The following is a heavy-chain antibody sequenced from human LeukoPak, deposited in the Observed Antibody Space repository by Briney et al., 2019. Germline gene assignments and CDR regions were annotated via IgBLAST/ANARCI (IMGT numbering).Heavy chain of an antibody. D-gene: IGHD6-6*01. CDR2: IYSGGST. J-gene: IGHJ4*02. CDR1: GFTVSSNY. V-gene: IGHV3-53*01. CDR3: AKDLPPIIAAQGY. Sequence: GGSLRLSCAASGFTVSSNYMSWVRQAPGKGLEWVSVIYSGGSTYYADSVKGRFTISRDNSKNTLYLQMNSLRAEDTAVYYCAKDLPPIIAAQGYWGQGTLVTVSS.